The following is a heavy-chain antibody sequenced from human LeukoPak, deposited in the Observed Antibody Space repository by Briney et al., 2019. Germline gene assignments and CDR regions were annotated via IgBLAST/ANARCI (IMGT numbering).Heavy chain of an antibody. CDR2: ISAYNGNT. J-gene: IGHJ5*02. D-gene: IGHD2-15*01. CDR3: ARDMVVAATQSNWFDP. CDR1: GYTFTSYG. V-gene: IGHV1-18*01. Sequence: ASVKVSCKASGYTFTSYGISWVRQAPGQGLEWMGWISAYNGNTNYAQKLQGRVTMTTDTSTSTAYMELRSLRSDDTAAYYCARDMVVAATQSNWFDPWGQGTLVTVSS.